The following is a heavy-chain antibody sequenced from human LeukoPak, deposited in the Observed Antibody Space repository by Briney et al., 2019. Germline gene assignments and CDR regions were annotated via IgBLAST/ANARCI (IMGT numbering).Heavy chain of an antibody. D-gene: IGHD3-3*01. V-gene: IGHV6-1*01. CDR1: GDSVSNNRAA. CDR2: THYRSRWYT. Sequence: SQTLSLTCAISGDSVSNNRAAWNWIRQSPSRGLEWLGRTHYRSRWYTDYADSVKSRITINPDSSKNHFSLQLKSVTPEDTAVYYCARDLWKPINYYYYYMDVWGEGTTVTVSS. CDR3: ARDLWKPINYYYYYMDV. J-gene: IGHJ6*03.